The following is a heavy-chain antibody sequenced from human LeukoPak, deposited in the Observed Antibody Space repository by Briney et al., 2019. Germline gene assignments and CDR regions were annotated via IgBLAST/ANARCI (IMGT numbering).Heavy chain of an antibody. CDR2: IYYCGST. CDR3: ARGHSGYASYYGMDV. CDR1: GGSISSYY. D-gene: IGHD5-12*01. Sequence: SETLSLTCTVSGGSISSYYWSWIRQPPGKGLEWIGYIYYCGSTNYNPSLKSRVTISVDTSKNQFSLKLSSVTAADTAVYYCARGHSGYASYYGMDVWGQGTTVTVSS. V-gene: IGHV4-59*01. J-gene: IGHJ6*02.